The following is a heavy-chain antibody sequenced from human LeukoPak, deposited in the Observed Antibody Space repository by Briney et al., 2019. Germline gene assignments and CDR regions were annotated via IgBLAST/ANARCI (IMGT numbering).Heavy chain of an antibody. CDR3: AKTVGATGSWFDP. J-gene: IGHJ5*02. CDR2: FSGSGGST. V-gene: IGHV3-23*01. D-gene: IGHD1-26*01. Sequence: GGSLRLSCAASGFTFSSYAMSWVRQAPGKGLEWVSAFSGSGGSTYYADSVKGRFTISRDNYKNTLYLQMNSLRAEDTAVYYCAKTVGATGSWFDPWGQGTLVTVSS. CDR1: GFTFSSYA.